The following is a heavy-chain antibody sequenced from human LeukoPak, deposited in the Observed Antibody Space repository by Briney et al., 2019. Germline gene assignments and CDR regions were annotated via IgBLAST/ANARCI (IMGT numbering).Heavy chain of an antibody. CDR1: GFTFSTYV. CDR2: IWYDESNE. CDR3: ASPQRGSNNWNYF. D-gene: IGHD1-7*01. J-gene: IGHJ4*02. Sequence: GGSLRLSCAASGFTFSTYVMHWVRQAPGKELEWVALIWYDESNEYYADSVKGRFTVSRDNSRSMMYLQMNSLKTEDTAVYYCASPQRGSNNWNYFWGQGTLVTVSS. V-gene: IGHV3-33*01.